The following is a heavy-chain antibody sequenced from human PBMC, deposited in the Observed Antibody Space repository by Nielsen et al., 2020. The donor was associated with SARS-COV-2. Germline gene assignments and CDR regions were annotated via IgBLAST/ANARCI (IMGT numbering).Heavy chain of an antibody. CDR1: GFTFDDYA. V-gene: IGHV3-9*01. CDR3: AKDIPYYYGSGSPGYFRH. D-gene: IGHD3-10*01. J-gene: IGHJ1*01. CDR2: ISWNSGSI. Sequence: SLKISCAASGFTFDDYAMHWVRQAPGKGLEWVSGISWNSGSIGYADSVKGRFTISRDNAKNSLYLQMNSLRAEDTALYYCAKDIPYYYGSGSPGYFRHWGQGTLVTVSS.